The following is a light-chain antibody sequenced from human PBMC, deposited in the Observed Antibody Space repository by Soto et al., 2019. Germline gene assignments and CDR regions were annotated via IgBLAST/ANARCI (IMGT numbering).Light chain of an antibody. V-gene: IGKV3-11*01. CDR3: QQRSNWPPSIT. Sequence: EIVLTQSPATLSLSPGERATLSCRASQSVSSYLAWYQQKPGQAPRLLNYDASNRATGIPARFSGSGSGTDFTLTISSLEPEDFADYYCQQRSNWPPSITFGQGTRLEIK. J-gene: IGKJ5*01. CDR2: DAS. CDR1: QSVSSY.